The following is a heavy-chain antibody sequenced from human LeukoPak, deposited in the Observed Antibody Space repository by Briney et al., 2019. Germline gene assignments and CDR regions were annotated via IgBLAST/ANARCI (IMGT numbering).Heavy chain of an antibody. CDR2: INRSGDST. D-gene: IGHD6-19*01. CDR1: GYSFTNYY. J-gene: IGHJ4*02. V-gene: IGHV1-46*01. Sequence: GESLKISCKGSGYSFTNYYMHWVRQAPGQGLEWMGVINRSGDSTNYAQKFQGRVTMTRDTSTSTVSMELSSLRSEDTAVYYCARDSGGSHGYFDYWGQGTLVTVSS. CDR3: ARDSGGSHGYFDY.